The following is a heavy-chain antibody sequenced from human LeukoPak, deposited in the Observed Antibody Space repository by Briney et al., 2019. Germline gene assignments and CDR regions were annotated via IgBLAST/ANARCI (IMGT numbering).Heavy chain of an antibody. V-gene: IGHV3-23*01. CDR3: AKVDSSGSY. CDR1: GFIFRNYA. J-gene: IGHJ4*02. Sequence: GGSLRLSCAASGFIFRNYAMSWVRQAPGKGLEWVSAISASGGSTYYADSVKGHFTISRDNSKNPLFLQMNSLRAEDTALYSCAKVDSSGSYWGQGTLVTVSS. D-gene: IGHD6-25*01. CDR2: ISASGGST.